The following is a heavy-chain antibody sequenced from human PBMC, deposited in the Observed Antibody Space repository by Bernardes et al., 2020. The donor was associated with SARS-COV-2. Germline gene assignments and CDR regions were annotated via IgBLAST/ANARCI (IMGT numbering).Heavy chain of an antibody. CDR1: GYTLTELS. CDR3: ATSPSVVVPAAIPREDYYYYYGMDV. Sequence: ASVKVYCKVSGYTLTELSMHWVRQAPGKGLEWMGGFDPEDGETIYAQKFQGRVTMTEDTSTDTAYMELSSLRSEDTAVYYCATSPSVVVPAAIPREDYYYYYGMDVWGQGTTVTVSS. J-gene: IGHJ6*02. D-gene: IGHD2-2*01. V-gene: IGHV1-24*01. CDR2: FDPEDGET.